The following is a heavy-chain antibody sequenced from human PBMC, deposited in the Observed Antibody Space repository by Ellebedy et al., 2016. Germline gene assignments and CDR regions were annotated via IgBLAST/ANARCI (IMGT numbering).Heavy chain of an antibody. CDR1: GYTFTGYY. Sequence: ASVKVSCXASGYTFTGYYMHWVRQAPGQGLEWMGWINPNSGGTNYAQKFQGRVTVTRDTSISTAYMELSRLRSDDTAVYYCARVPIAARPIRIGLDYWGQGTLVTVSS. V-gene: IGHV1-2*02. CDR3: ARVPIAARPIRIGLDY. D-gene: IGHD6-6*01. CDR2: INPNSGGT. J-gene: IGHJ4*02.